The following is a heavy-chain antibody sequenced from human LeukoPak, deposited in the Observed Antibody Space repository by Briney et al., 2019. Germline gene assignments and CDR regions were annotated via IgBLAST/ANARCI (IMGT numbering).Heavy chain of an antibody. Sequence: SETLSLTCAVSGYSISSGYYWGWIRQPPGKGLEWIGSIYHSGSTYYNPSLKSRVTISVDTSKNQFSLKLSSVTAADTAVYYCARAPDFAEDFDYWGQGTLVTVSS. CDR2: IYHSGST. V-gene: IGHV4-38-2*01. J-gene: IGHJ4*02. CDR1: GYSISSGYY. CDR3: ARAPDFAEDFDY. D-gene: IGHD3-3*01.